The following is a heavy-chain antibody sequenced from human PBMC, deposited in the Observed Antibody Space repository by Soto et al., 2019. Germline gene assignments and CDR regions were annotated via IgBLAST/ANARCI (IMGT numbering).Heavy chain of an antibody. CDR1: GFSLSTSGVG. D-gene: IGHD6-6*01. Sequence: QITLKESGPTLVKPTQTLTLTCTFAGFSLSTSGVGVGWIRQPPGKALERLALIYWDDDKRYSPALKSRLTTTKDTSKNPVVLTMTTMDPVDTATYYSAHRRGYPSSHLGAVNWFDPWGQGTLVTVSS. V-gene: IGHV2-5*02. J-gene: IGHJ5*02. CDR3: AHRRGYPSSHLGAVNWFDP. CDR2: IYWDDDK.